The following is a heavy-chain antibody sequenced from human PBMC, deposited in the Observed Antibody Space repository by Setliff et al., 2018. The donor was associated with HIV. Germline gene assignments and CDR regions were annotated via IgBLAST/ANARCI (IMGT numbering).Heavy chain of an antibody. CDR3: AREWYNYGPNDAFDI. V-gene: IGHV4-34*01. J-gene: IGHJ3*02. D-gene: IGHD5-18*01. CDR2: INHSGST. Sequence: NPSLTCAVYGGSFSAYHWSWIRQTPGKGLEWLGEINHSGSTAYNLALESRVSMSIDTSKNQFSLKLSSVTAADTAVYYCAREWYNYGPNDAFDIWGQGTMVTVSS. CDR1: GGSFSAYH.